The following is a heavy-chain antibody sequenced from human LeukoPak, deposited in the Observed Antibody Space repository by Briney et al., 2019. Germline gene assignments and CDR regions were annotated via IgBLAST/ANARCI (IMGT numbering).Heavy chain of an antibody. D-gene: IGHD2-2*01. CDR3: ARGPIVVVPADAFDI. CDR1: GGSFSGYY. CDR2: INHSGST. J-gene: IGHJ3*02. V-gene: IGHV4-34*01. Sequence: SETLSLTCAVYGGSFSGYYWSWIRQPPGKGLEWIGEINHSGSTNYNPSLKSRVTISVDTSKNQFSLKLSSVTAADAAVYHCARGPIVVVPADAFDIWGQGTMVTVSS.